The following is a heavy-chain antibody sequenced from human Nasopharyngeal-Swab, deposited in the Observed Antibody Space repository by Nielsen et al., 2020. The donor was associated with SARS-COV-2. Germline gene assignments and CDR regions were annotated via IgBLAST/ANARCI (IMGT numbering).Heavy chain of an antibody. D-gene: IGHD5-12*01. CDR2: IYPRDSDT. J-gene: IGHJ6*02. CDR3: VRPEGVATSFKSYFQYGMDV. Sequence: GGSRRLSWKGSGYSFTSYWIAWVRQMPGKGLEWMGIIYPRDSDTRYSPSFQGQVTISADKSISTAYLQWSSLKDSDTAMYYCVRPEGVATSFKSYFQYGMDVWGQGTMVTVSS. V-gene: IGHV5-51*01. CDR1: GYSFTSYW.